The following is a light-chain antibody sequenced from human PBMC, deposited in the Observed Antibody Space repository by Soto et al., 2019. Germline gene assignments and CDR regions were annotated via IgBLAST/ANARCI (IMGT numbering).Light chain of an antibody. CDR3: QQYYSSPS. Sequence: DIVMTQSPGSLAVSLGERATINCKSSQSVLFTSNNKNYLAWYQQIPGQPPKLLIYWASTRESGVPDRFSGSGSGTDFTLTISSLQAEDVAVYYCQQYYSSPSFGQGTRLEIK. J-gene: IGKJ5*01. CDR1: QSVLFTSNNKNY. CDR2: WAS. V-gene: IGKV4-1*01.